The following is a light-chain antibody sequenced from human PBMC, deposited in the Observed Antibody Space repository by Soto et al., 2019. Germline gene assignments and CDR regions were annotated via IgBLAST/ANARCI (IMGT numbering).Light chain of an antibody. CDR3: CSYTRTNTHMQ. Sequence: QSALTQPASVSGSPGQSITISCTGTSGDVGNYDYVSWYQKHPGKAPQVLIYEVSNRPSGVSDRFSGSKSGNTASLTISGLQAEDEAYYYCCSYTRTNTHMQFGGGTKLTVL. J-gene: IGLJ3*02. CDR2: EVS. V-gene: IGLV2-14*01. CDR1: SGDVGNYDY.